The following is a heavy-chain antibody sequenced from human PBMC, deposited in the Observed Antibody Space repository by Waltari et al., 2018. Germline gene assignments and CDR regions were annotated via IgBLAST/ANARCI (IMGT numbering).Heavy chain of an antibody. J-gene: IGHJ3*02. Sequence: QVQLQESGPGLVKPSQTLSLTCTVSGGSISSGDYYWSWNRQPPGKGLEWIGYIYYSGSTYYNPSLRSRVTRAVDAAKNQVARKLSSGTAADTAVYYCARDGRWDRYGDPVDAFDIWGQGTMVTVSS. V-gene: IGHV4-30-4*08. CDR3: ARDGRWDRYGDPVDAFDI. CDR2: IYYSGST. D-gene: IGHD4-17*01. CDR1: GGSISSGDYY.